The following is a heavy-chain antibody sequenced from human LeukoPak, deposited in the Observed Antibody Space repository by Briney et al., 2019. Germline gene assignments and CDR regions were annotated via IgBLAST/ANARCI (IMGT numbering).Heavy chain of an antibody. CDR2: IYYSGGT. V-gene: IGHV4-59*01. CDR3: ASHVSYAFDI. Sequence: SEALSLTCTVSGGSISNYYWSWIRQPPGKELEWIGYIYYSGGTNYNPSLKSRVTISVDTSKNQFSLKLSSVTAADTAVYYCASHVSYAFDIWGQGTMVTVSS. J-gene: IGHJ3*02. CDR1: GGSISNYY.